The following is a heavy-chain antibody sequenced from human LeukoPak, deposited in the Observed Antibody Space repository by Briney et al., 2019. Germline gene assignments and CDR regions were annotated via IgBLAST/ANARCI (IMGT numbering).Heavy chain of an antibody. D-gene: IGHD1-26*01. CDR2: ISAYNGNT. J-gene: IGHJ3*02. Sequence: ASVKVSCKASGYTFTSYGISWVRQAPGQGLEWMGWISAYNGNTNYAQKLQGRVTMTTDTSTSTAYMELRSLRSDDTAVYYCARVLGGVGATVVHDAFDIWGQGTMVTVSS. CDR1: GYTFTSYG. V-gene: IGHV1-18*01. CDR3: ARVLGGVGATVVHDAFDI.